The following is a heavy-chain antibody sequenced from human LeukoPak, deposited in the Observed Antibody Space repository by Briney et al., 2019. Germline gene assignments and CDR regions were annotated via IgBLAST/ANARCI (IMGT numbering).Heavy chain of an antibody. CDR3: ARGGAGKVGATTSFDY. J-gene: IGHJ4*02. D-gene: IGHD1-26*01. CDR2: ISYDGSNK. V-gene: IGHV3-30-3*01. CDR1: GFTFSSYA. Sequence: GGSLRLSCAASGFTFSSYAMHWVRQAPGKGLEWVAVISYDGSNKYYADSVKGRFTISRDNSKNTLYLQMNSLRAEDTAVYYCARGGAGKVGATTSFDYWGQGTLVTVSS.